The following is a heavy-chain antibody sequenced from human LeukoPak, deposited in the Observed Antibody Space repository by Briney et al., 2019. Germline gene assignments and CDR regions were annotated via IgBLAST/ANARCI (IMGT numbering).Heavy chain of an antibody. V-gene: IGHV1-18*01. CDR1: GYTFTSHD. Sequence: ASVKVSCKTYGYTFTSHDISWVRQAPGQGLEWMGWISAFNGETHYAQNLQGRVTMTTDTSTSTAYMELRSLRSDDTAVYYCARDPSNTSGRYTYFDYWGQGTLVTVSS. CDR2: ISAFNGET. D-gene: IGHD3-16*02. CDR3: ARDPSNTSGRYTYFDY. J-gene: IGHJ4*02.